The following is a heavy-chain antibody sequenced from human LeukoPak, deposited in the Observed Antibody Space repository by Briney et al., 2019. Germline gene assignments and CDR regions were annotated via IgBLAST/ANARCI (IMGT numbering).Heavy chain of an antibody. Sequence: ASVKVSCKASGYTFTSYYMHWVRQAPGQGLEWMGIINPSGGSTSYAQKLQGRVTMTTDTSTSTAYMELRSLRSDDTAVYYCARGCSGGSCKILPFDYWGQGTLVTVSS. CDR1: GYTFTSYY. CDR3: ARGCSGGSCKILPFDY. V-gene: IGHV1-46*01. J-gene: IGHJ4*02. CDR2: INPSGGST. D-gene: IGHD2-15*01.